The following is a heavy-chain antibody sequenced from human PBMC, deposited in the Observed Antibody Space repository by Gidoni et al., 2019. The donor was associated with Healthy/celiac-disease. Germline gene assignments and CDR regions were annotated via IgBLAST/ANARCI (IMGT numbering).Heavy chain of an antibody. V-gene: IGHV4-61*02. Sequence: QVQLQESGPGLVKPSQTLSLTCTVSGGSISSGSYYWSWIRQPAGKGLEWIGRIYTSGSPNYNPSLKSRVTISVDTSKNQFSLKLSSVTAADTAVYYCARVRLVVVPAAIAPEGGWFDPWGQGTLVTVSS. CDR1: GGSISSGSYY. CDR3: ARVRLVVVPAAIAPEGGWFDP. J-gene: IGHJ5*02. CDR2: IYTSGSP. D-gene: IGHD2-2*01.